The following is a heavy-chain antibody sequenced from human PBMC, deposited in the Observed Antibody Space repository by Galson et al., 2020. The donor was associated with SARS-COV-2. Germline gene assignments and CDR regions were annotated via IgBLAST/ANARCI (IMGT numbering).Heavy chain of an antibody. V-gene: IGHV4-61*02. CDR2: TYTSGST. CDR3: ARDTLAAAGYNWFDP. Sequence: SETLSLTCTVSGGSISSGSYYWSWIRQPAGKGLEWIGRTYTSGSTNYNPSLKSRVTISVDTAKNQSSLKLSSVTAADTAVYYCARDTLAAAGYNWFDPWGQGTLVTVSS. CDR1: GGSISSGSYY. D-gene: IGHD6-13*01. J-gene: IGHJ5*02.